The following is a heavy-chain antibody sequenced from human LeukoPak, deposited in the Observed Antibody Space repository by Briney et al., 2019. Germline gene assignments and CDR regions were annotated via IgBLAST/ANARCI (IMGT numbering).Heavy chain of an antibody. CDR3: AKDRYYTSGSYFGYFDY. J-gene: IGHJ4*02. CDR2: IRYDGGNK. D-gene: IGHD3-10*01. V-gene: IGHV3-30*02. CDR1: GFTFTTYG. Sequence: GGSLRLSCAASGFTFTTYGMHWVRPAPGKGLEWVAFIRYDGGNKYYADSVKGRFTMSRDNSKNSLYLQMNSLRAEDTAVYYCAKDRYYTSGSYFGYFDYWGQGTLVTVSS.